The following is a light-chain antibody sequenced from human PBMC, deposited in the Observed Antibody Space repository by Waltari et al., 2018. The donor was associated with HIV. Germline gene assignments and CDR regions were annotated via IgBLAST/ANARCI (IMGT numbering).Light chain of an antibody. Sequence: DIVLTQSPATLSLSPGDGATLSCLARQRINTHLAWYQQKPGQAPRLLIYDASKRATGVPARFSGSVSGTNFTLTISSLEPEDSAVYYCQQRTNGPFTFGGGTKVAI. J-gene: IGKJ4*01. CDR3: QQRTNGPFT. CDR1: QRINTH. V-gene: IGKV3-11*01. CDR2: DAS.